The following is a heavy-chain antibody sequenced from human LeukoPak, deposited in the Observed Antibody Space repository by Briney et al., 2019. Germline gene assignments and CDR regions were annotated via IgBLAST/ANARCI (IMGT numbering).Heavy chain of an antibody. D-gene: IGHD3-3*01. CDR2: IRYDGSNK. CDR1: GFTFSSYG. V-gene: IGHV3-30*02. Sequence: HPGGSLRLSCAASGFTFSSYGMHWVRQARGKGLEWAAFIRYDGSNKYYADSVKGRFTISRDNSKNTLYLQMNSLRAEDTAVYYCAKDLYYDFWSGYFDYWGQGTLVTVSS. J-gene: IGHJ4*02. CDR3: AKDLYYDFWSGYFDY.